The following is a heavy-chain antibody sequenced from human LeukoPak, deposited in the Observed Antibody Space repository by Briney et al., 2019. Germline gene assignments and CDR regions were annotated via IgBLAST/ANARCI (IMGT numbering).Heavy chain of an antibody. J-gene: IGHJ4*02. CDR3: ARQRDLDY. V-gene: IGHV3-21*01. CDR2: ISSSSSYI. Sequence: GALRLSCGTPWFTFSSYSIKLVRQAPGKGLEWVSSISSSSSYIYYADSVKGRFTISRDNAKNSLYLQMNSLRAEDTAVYYCARQRDLDYWGQGTLVTVSS. D-gene: IGHD2-21*02. CDR1: WFTFSSYS.